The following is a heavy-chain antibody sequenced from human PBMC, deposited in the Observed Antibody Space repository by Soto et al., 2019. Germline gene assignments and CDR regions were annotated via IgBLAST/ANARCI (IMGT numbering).Heavy chain of an antibody. J-gene: IGHJ4*02. CDR3: AKDGYCSATNCYPNHFDS. D-gene: IGHD2-2*03. Sequence: QVQLVESGGGVVQPGGSLRLSCAASGFTFSHYAMHWVRQAPGKGLEWLALISNDGNNKYYADPVKGRFTISRDNFENTLYMQTNSLRAEDTAVYYCAKDGYCSATNCYPNHFDSWGQGILVTVSS. CDR1: GFTFSHYA. V-gene: IGHV3-30*18. CDR2: ISNDGNNK.